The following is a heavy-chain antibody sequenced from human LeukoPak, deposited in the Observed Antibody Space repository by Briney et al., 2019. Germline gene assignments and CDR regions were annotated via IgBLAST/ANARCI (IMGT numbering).Heavy chain of an antibody. V-gene: IGHV1-8*03. CDR2: MNPNSGNT. CDR1: GYIFTSYD. J-gene: IGHJ4*02. CDR3: AREDYYDSGSNDY. Sequence: ASVKVSCKASGYIFTSYDTNWVRQATGQGLEWMGWMNPNSGNTGYAQKFQGRVTITRNTSISTVYMELSRLRSEDTAVYYCAREDYYDSGSNDYWGQGTLVTVSS. D-gene: IGHD3-22*01.